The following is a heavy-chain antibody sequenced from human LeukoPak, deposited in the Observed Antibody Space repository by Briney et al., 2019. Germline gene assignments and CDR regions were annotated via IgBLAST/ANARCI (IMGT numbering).Heavy chain of an antibody. CDR1: GGSISTYY. V-gene: IGHV4-59*08. D-gene: IGHD5-24*01. CDR2: IYYTGST. J-gene: IGHJ4*02. Sequence: SETLSLTCTVSGGSISTYYWTWLRQAPGKGLEWIGYIYYTGSTNYNPSLKSRVTMSVDTSNNQFSLKLSSVTAADTAVYYCARTEDGYNNFDYWGQGTLVTVSS. CDR3: ARTEDGYNNFDY.